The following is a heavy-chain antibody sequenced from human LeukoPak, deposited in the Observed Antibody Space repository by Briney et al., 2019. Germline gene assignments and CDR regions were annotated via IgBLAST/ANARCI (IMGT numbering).Heavy chain of an antibody. J-gene: IGHJ4*02. Sequence: GGSLRLSCAASGFTFSSYDMHWVRQATGKGLEWVSAIGTAGDTYYPGSVKGRFTISRENAKNSLYLQMNSLRAGDTAVYYCARATYYDFWSGQLYYFDYWGQGTLVTVSS. V-gene: IGHV3-13*01. CDR1: GFTFSSYD. CDR3: ARATYYDFWSGQLYYFDY. CDR2: IGTAGDT. D-gene: IGHD3-3*01.